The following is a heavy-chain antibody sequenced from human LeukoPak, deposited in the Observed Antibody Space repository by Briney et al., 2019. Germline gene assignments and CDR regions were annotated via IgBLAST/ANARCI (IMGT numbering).Heavy chain of an antibody. J-gene: IGHJ3*02. D-gene: IGHD2-2*02. CDR1: GFTFSSYA. CDR3: AKCDCLSTSCYTYCAFDI. Sequence: GGSLRLSCAASGFTFSSYAMHWVRQAPGKGLEYVSAISTDGSRTYYAESVRGRFTISRDNSKNTLYLQMGSLRAEDTAVYYCAKCDCLSTSCYTYCAFDIWGQGTMVTVSS. CDR2: ISTDGSRT. V-gene: IGHV3-64*02.